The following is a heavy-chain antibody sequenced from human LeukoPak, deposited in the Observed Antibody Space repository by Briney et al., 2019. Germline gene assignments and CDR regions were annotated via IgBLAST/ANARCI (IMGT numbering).Heavy chain of an antibody. D-gene: IGHD2-15*01. CDR3: AKAPVTTCSGAYCY. J-gene: IGHJ4*02. CDR2: ISVSGNT. CDR1: GFTFSSFG. V-gene: IGHV3-23*01. Sequence: TGGSLRLSCAASGFTFSSFGMSWVRQAPGKGLEWVSAISVSGNTYHADSVKGRFTISRDSSKNTLYLQMNSLRAEDAAVYYCAKAPVTTCSGAYCYWGQGTLVTVSS.